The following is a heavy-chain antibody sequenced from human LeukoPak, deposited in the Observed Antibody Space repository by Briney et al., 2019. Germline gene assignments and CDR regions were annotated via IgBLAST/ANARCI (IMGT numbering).Heavy chain of an antibody. CDR2: IYYNGYT. J-gene: IGHJ4*02. CDR1: GGSIGTYY. Sequence: SETLSLTCTVSGGSIGTYYWSWIRQPPGKGLEWIGYIYYNGYTDYNPSLKSRVTISLHTSKNQFSLKLSSMTAADTAVYYCARDPHWTNDWVFDYWGQGTLVTVSS. CDR3: ARDPHWTNDWVFDY. V-gene: IGHV4-59*01. D-gene: IGHD1/OR15-1a*01.